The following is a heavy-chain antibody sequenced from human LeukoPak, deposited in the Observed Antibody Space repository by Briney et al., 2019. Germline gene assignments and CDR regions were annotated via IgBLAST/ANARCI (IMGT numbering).Heavy chain of an antibody. CDR2: LYTSGNT. J-gene: IGHJ4*02. CDR3: ARSLIPPTYWYFDS. Sequence: PSETLSLTCSVSGDSISSYYWSWVRQPAGKGLEWIGRLYTSGNTNYNPSLTSRVTMSVDTSKNQFSLKLTSVTAADTAVYYCARSLIPPTYWYFDSWGPGTLVTVSS. CDR1: GDSISSYY. V-gene: IGHV4-4*07. D-gene: IGHD2-21*01.